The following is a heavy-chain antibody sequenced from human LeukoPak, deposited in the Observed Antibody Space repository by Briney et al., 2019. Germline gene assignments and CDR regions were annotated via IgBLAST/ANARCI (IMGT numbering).Heavy chain of an antibody. J-gene: IGHJ6*02. CDR1: GGSLSSSSYY. V-gene: IGHV4-39*07. CDR3: AREPRSYCGGDCYTV. D-gene: IGHD2-21*02. CDR2: IYYSGST. Sequence: PSETLSLTCTVSGGSLSSSSYYWGWIRQPPGMGLEWIGNIYYSGSTYYNPSLKSRVTISVDTSKNQFSLKLSSVTAADTAVYYCAREPRSYCGGDCYTVWGRGTTVTVSS.